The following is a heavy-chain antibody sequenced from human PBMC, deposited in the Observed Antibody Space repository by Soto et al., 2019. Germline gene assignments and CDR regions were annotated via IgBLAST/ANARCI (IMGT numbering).Heavy chain of an antibody. Sequence: QVQLVESGGGVVQPGRSLRLSCAASGFTFSSYGMHWVRQAPGKGLEWVAVIWYDGSNKYYADSVKGRFTISRDNSKNTLYLQINSLRAEDTAVYYCARDLQDGFSSFDYWGQGTLVTVSS. CDR2: IWYDGSNK. CDR3: ARDLQDGFSSFDY. D-gene: IGHD3-10*01. V-gene: IGHV3-33*01. CDR1: GFTFSSYG. J-gene: IGHJ4*02.